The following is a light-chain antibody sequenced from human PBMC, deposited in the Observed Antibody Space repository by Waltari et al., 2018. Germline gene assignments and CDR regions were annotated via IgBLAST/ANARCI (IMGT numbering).Light chain of an antibody. V-gene: IGLV3-1*01. J-gene: IGLJ2*01. CDR3: QAWDNRGV. Sequence: SFELTQPPAVAVSPGQRADITCSGDKLGDKFASWYQQKPGQPPRLIIFEDTKRPAGIPERFAGSNSGDTATLTISETQAMDEADYYCQAWDNRGVFGGGTKLTVL. CDR1: KLGDKF. CDR2: EDT.